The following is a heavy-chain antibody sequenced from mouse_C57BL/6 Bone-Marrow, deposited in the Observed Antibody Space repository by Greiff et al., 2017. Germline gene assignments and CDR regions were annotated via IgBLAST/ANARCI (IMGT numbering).Heavy chain of an antibody. CDR1: GFTFTDYY. Sequence: EVKLVESGGGLVQPGGSLSLSCAASGFTFTDYYMSWVRQPPGKALEWLGFIRNKANGYTTEYSASVKGRFTISRDNPQSILYLQMNALRAEDSATYYCARYKGNSGFYSYYFDYWGQGTTLTVSS. CDR2: IRNKANGYTT. J-gene: IGHJ2*01. V-gene: IGHV7-3*01. D-gene: IGHD2-1*01. CDR3: ARYKGNSGFYSYYFDY.